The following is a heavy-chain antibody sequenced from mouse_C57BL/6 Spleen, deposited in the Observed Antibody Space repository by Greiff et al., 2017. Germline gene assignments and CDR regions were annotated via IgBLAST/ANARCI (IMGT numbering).Heavy chain of an antibody. Sequence: EVNVVESGGGLVQPGASLRLSCAASGFTFTDYYMSWVRQPPGKAPEWLALIRNKANGYTTEYTASVKGRFTISRDNSQNILYLQMNTLRAEDSATYYCVKASYYSNYAVYAMDYWGQGTSVTVSS. V-gene: IGHV7-4*01. CDR3: VKASYYSNYAVYAMDY. CDR2: IRNKANGYTT. CDR1: GFTFTDYY. D-gene: IGHD2-5*01. J-gene: IGHJ4*01.